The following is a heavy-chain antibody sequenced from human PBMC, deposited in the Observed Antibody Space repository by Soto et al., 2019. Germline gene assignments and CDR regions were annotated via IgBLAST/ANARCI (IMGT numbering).Heavy chain of an antibody. Sequence: QVQLVQSGAEVKKPGASVKLSCKTSGYTFTSYYIHWVRQAPGQGLEWMGIVNTGVGSTMYAQSFQGRVTITRDTSTTTVYMEASSLRSEDTAVYYCARGWRDIVARMSPIEYFQQWGQGTLVIVSS. CDR2: VNTGVGST. D-gene: IGHD2-15*01. J-gene: IGHJ1*01. CDR1: GYTFTSYY. CDR3: ARGWRDIVARMSPIEYFQQ. V-gene: IGHV1-46*03.